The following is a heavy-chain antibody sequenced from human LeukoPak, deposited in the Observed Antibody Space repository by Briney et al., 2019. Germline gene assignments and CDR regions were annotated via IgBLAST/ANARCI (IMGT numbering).Heavy chain of an antibody. Sequence: ASVKVSCKVSGYTLTELSMHWVRQAPGKGLEWMGGFDPEGGETIYAQKFQGRVTMTEDTSTDTAYMELSSLRSEDTAVYYCATGWEMAATLEAFDIWGQGTMVTVSS. V-gene: IGHV1-24*01. CDR2: FDPEGGET. J-gene: IGHJ3*02. D-gene: IGHD5-24*01. CDR1: GYTLTELS. CDR3: ATGWEMAATLEAFDI.